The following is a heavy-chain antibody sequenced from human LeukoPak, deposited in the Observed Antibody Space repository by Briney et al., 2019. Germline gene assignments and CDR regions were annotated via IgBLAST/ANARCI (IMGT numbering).Heavy chain of an antibody. CDR1: GLTFSTYW. CDR2: IKQDGSEK. Sequence: GGSLRLSCEASGLTFSTYWMSWVRQAPGKGLEWVANIKQDGSEKYYVDSVKGRFTISRDNAKNSLYLQMNSLRAEDTAVYYCAREWRYYYGSGSYYFVDYWGQGTLVTVSS. J-gene: IGHJ4*02. V-gene: IGHV3-7*01. D-gene: IGHD3-10*01. CDR3: AREWRYYYGSGSYYFVDY.